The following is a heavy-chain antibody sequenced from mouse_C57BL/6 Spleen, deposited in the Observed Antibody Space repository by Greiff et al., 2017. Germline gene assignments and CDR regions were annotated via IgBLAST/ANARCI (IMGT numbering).Heavy chain of an antibody. J-gene: IGHJ4*01. CDR2: INYDGSST. CDR1: GFNFSDYY. CDR3: ARQTLAMDY. Sequence: EVQLVESEGGLVQPGSSMKLSCTASGFNFSDYYMAWVRQVPEKGLEWVANINYDGSSTYYLDSLKSRFIISRDNAKNILYLQMSSLKSEDTATYYCARQTLAMDYWGQGTSVTVSS. V-gene: IGHV5-16*01.